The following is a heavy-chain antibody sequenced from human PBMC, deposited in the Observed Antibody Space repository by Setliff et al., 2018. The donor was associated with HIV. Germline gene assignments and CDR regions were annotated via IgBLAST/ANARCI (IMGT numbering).Heavy chain of an antibody. J-gene: IGHJ6*03. CDR1: GGSISSGGYF. CDR2: IYYSGST. V-gene: IGHV4-31*03. CDR3: ARAEGYYDNSVNPGRYYYYYMDV. D-gene: IGHD3-22*01. Sequence: PSETLSLTCTVSGGSISSGGYFWSWIRQLPGKGLEWIGYIYYSGSTFSNPFLKSRVTISGDPAKNQFSLKLTAVTAADTAVYYCARAEGYYDNSVNPGRYYYYYMDVWGKGTTVTVSS.